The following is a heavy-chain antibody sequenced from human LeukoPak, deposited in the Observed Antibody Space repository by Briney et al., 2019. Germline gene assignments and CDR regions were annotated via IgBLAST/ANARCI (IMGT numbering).Heavy chain of an antibody. CDR3: ARAQSDYDILTGYNAFDI. Sequence: GASVKVSCTASGYTFTGYYMHWVRQAPGQGLEWMGWINPNSGGTNYAQKFQGRVTMTRDTSISTAYMELSRLRSDDTAVYYCARAQSDYDILTGYNAFDIWGQGTMVTVSS. V-gene: IGHV1-2*02. D-gene: IGHD3-9*01. CDR1: GYTFTGYY. J-gene: IGHJ3*02. CDR2: INPNSGGT.